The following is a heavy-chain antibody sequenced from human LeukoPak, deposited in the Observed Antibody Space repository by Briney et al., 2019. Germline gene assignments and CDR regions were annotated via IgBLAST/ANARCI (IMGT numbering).Heavy chain of an antibody. CDR3: ARPQDKRGYSYGRAPFDI. CDR1: GFTFSSYS. Sequence: PGGSLRLSCAASGFTFSSYSMNWVRQAPGKGLEWVAVISYDGSNKYYADSVKGRFTISRDNSKNTLYLQMNTLRAEDTAVYYCARPQDKRGYSYGRAPFDIWGQGTMVIVSS. J-gene: IGHJ3*02. V-gene: IGHV3-30*03. CDR2: ISYDGSNK. D-gene: IGHD5-18*01.